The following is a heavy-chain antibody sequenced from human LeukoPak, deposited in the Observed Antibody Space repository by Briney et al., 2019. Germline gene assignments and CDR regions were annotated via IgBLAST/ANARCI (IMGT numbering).Heavy chain of an antibody. D-gene: IGHD6-6*01. J-gene: IGHJ4*02. CDR1: GYTFISYD. CDR2: MNPNSGNT. CDR3: ARGRAGVAARSRSYYFDY. Sequence: ASVKVSCKASGYTFISYDINWVRQATGQGLEWMGWMNPNSGNTGYAQKFQGRVTMTRNTSISTAYMELSSLRSEDTAVYYCARGRAGVAARSRSYYFDYWGQGTLVTVSS. V-gene: IGHV1-8*01.